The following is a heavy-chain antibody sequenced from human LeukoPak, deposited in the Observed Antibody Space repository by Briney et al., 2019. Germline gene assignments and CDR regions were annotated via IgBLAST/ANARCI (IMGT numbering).Heavy chain of an antibody. CDR2: ISGSGGRT. Sequence: PGGSLRLSCAASGSTFSSYAMTWVRQASGKGLEWVSAISGSGGRTYYADSVKGRFTISRDNSKNTLYLQMNSLRAEDTAVYYCAKDPLVRGATYDYWGQGTLVTVSS. J-gene: IGHJ4*02. CDR3: AKDPLVRGATYDY. CDR1: GSTFSSYA. D-gene: IGHD3-10*01. V-gene: IGHV3-23*01.